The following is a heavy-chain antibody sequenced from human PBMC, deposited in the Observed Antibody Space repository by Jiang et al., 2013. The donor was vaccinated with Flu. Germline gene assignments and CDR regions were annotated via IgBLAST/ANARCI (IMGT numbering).Heavy chain of an antibody. J-gene: IGHJ4*02. V-gene: IGHV6-1*01. CDR3: ARNYSPDFDY. D-gene: IGHD1-7*01. Sequence: QTLSLTCAISGDSVSSNSAAWNWIRQSPSRGLEWLGRTYYRSKWLHDYAESVKGRITINPDTSKNQFSLQLNSVTPEDTAVYYCARNYSPDFDYWGQGTLVTVSS. CDR2: TYYRSKWLH. CDR1: GDSVSSNSAA.